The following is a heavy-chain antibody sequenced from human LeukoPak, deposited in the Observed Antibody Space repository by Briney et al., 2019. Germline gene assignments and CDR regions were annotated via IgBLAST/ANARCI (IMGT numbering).Heavy chain of an antibody. V-gene: IGHV4-34*01. J-gene: IGHJ3*02. CDR3: VRQVDVGCTGASCYGHGAFDI. D-gene: IGHD2-2*01. CDR1: GGPFSGYY. Sequence: SETLSLTCAVYGGPFSGYYWSWIRQPPEKGLEWIGEIDHSGSTNYNPSLKSRVTISVDTSKKQFSLKLTSVTAADTAVYYCVRQVDVGCTGASCYGHGAFDIWGQGTMVTVSS. CDR2: IDHSGST.